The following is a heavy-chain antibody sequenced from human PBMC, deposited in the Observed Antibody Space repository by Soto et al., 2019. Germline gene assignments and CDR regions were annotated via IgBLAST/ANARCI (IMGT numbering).Heavy chain of an antibody. Sequence: SGPTLVNPTQTLTLTCPFSGFSLSNSGVGVGWIRQPPGKALEWLALIYWDDDKRYSPSLKSRLTITKDTSKNQVVLTMTNMDPVDTATYYCAHSPGGVLVPAAMWYSSSYHYFDYWGQGTLVTVSS. CDR2: IYWDDDK. J-gene: IGHJ4*02. CDR3: AHSPGGVLVPAAMWYSSSYHYFDY. CDR1: GFSLSNSGVG. D-gene: IGHD2-2*01. V-gene: IGHV2-5*02.